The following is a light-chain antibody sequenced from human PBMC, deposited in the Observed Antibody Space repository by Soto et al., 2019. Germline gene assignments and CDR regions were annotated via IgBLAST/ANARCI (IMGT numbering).Light chain of an antibody. V-gene: IGKV4-1*01. Sequence: DIVMTQSPDSLAVSLGERVTINCKSSQSVLYSSINKNYLAWYQQKPGQPPRLLIYWASGRESGVPDRFSGSGSGTDFTLTISSLQAEDVAVYYCQQYFIAPFTFGPGTKVHIK. CDR3: QQYFIAPFT. CDR2: WAS. J-gene: IGKJ3*01. CDR1: QSVLYSSINKNY.